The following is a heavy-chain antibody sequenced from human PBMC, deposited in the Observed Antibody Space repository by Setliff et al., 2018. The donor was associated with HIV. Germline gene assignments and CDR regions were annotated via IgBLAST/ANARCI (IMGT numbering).Heavy chain of an antibody. CDR3: ARGRLRNYFDY. CDR1: GYTFTDYI. V-gene: IGHV1-3*01. Sequence: WASVKVSCKASGYTFTDYIIHWVRQAPGQRLEWMGWINAGNGNTKYSQKFQGRVSITRDTSASKAYLELSSLRSEDTAVYYCARGRLRNYFDYWGQGTLVTVSS. CDR2: INAGNGNT. D-gene: IGHD2-8*01. J-gene: IGHJ4*02.